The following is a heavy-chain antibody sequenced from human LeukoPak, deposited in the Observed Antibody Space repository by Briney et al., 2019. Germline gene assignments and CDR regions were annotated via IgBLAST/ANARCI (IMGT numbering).Heavy chain of an antibody. V-gene: IGHV1-8*01. CDR3: ARKQLGTYYYYGMDV. CDR1: GYTFTSYD. Sequence: ASVKVSCKASGYTFTSYDINWVRQATGQGLEWMGWMNPNSGNTGYAQKFQGRVTMTRYTSISTAYMELSSLRSEDTAVYYCARKQLGTYYYYGMDVWGQGTTVTVSS. CDR2: MNPNSGNT. J-gene: IGHJ6*02. D-gene: IGHD6-6*01.